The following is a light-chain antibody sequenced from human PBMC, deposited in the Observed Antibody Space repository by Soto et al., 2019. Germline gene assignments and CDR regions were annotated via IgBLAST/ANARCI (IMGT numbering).Light chain of an antibody. V-gene: IGKV4-1*01. J-gene: IGKJ2*01. CDR3: QQYFTTPMFT. Sequence: VMTQSPDSLAVSLGERATINCKSSQSLFYSPTNQNYLAWYQQKPGQPPKLLIYWASTRESGVPDRFTGSGSGTDFTPTISSLQAEDVAIYYCQQYFTTPMFTFGQGTKLEIK. CDR1: QSLFYSPTNQNY. CDR2: WAS.